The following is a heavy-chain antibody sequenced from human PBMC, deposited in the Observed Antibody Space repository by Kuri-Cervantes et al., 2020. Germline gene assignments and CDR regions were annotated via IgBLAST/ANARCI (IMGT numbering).Heavy chain of an antibody. D-gene: IGHD5-18*01. J-gene: IGHJ4*02. V-gene: IGHV3-33*01. CDR2: IWYDGSNK. CDR1: GFTFSSFG. CDR3: ARDRNVDTTMVN. Sequence: GGSLRLSCAASGFTFSSFGMHWVRQAPGKGLEWVAVIWYDGSNKYYADSVKGRFTISRDNSKNTLYLQMNSLRAEDTAVYYCARDRNVDTTMVNWGQGTLVTVSS.